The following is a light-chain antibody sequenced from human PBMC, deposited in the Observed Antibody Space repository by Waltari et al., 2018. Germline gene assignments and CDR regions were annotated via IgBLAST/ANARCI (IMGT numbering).Light chain of an antibody. CDR1: NSNIGSNS. J-gene: IGLJ3*02. CDR2: GRT. CDR3: ATWDESLNGVV. Sequence: QSVLTQPPSASGNPGQTVTISCSGGNSNIGSNSVDWYQQFPGTAPKRPLHGRTGRPSGVPDRFSGSKSGTSASLAISGLRSEDEADYYCATWDESLNGVVIGGGTKLSVL. V-gene: IGLV1-47*01.